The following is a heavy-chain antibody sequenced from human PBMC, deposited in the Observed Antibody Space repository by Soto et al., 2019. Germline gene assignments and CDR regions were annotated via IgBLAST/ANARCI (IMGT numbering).Heavy chain of an antibody. D-gene: IGHD4-17*01. CDR2: IMQEGTVK. CDR1: GFTFSTDW. CDR3: SRWGDYIGGRRESFDY. Sequence: GGSLRLSFAASGFTFSTDWINRVRQAPGKGLEGVASIMQEGTVKYYVDSVKGRFTISRDNAKKSLFLQMNSLRAEDKAVYYCSRWGDYIGGRRESFDYWGQGTRVTV. V-gene: IGHV3-7*05. J-gene: IGHJ4*02.